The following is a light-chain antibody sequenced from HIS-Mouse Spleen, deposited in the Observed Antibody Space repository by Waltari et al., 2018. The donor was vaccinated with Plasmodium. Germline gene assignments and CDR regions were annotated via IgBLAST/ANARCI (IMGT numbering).Light chain of an antibody. CDR1: NIGSKS. CDR2: DDS. J-gene: IGLJ3*02. V-gene: IGLV3-21*03. CDR3: QVWDSSSDHRV. Sequence: SYVLTQPPSVSVAPGKTARITCGGNNIGSKSVHWYQQKPGQAPVLVVYDDSDRPSGSPERFSGSNSGNTATLTISRVEAVDEADYYCQVWDSSSDHRVFGGGTKLTVL.